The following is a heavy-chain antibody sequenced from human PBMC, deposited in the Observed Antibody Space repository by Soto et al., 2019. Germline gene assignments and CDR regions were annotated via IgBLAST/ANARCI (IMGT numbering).Heavy chain of an antibody. CDR3: AASCVACGGFNYYGMDV. CDR2: IYYSGST. Sequence: SETLSLTCTVSGGSISSGAYHWSWIRQHPGKGLEWIGYIYYSGSTYYNPSLKSRVTISVDTSKNQFSLKLSSVTAADTAVYYCAASCVACGGFNYYGMDVWGQGTTVTVS. CDR1: GGSISSGAYH. D-gene: IGHD2-21*01. J-gene: IGHJ6*02. V-gene: IGHV4-31*03.